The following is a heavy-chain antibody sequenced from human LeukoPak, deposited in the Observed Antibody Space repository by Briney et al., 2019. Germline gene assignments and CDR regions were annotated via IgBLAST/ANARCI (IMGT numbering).Heavy chain of an antibody. J-gene: IGHJ2*01. V-gene: IGHV3-48*02. Sequence: PGGSLRLSCAASGFTFSSYAMSWVRQAPGKGLEWVSYISGSSTTIYYPDSVKGRFTISRDNAKNSLYLQMNSLRDKDTGVYYCARSQIEWLPHRPYFDLWGRGTLVTVSS. CDR2: ISGSSTTI. CDR1: GFTFSSYA. D-gene: IGHD3-3*01. CDR3: ARSQIEWLPHRPYFDL.